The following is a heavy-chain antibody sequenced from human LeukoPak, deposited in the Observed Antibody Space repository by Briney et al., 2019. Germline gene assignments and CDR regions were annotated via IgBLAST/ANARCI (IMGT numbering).Heavy chain of an antibody. J-gene: IGHJ4*02. D-gene: IGHD3-22*01. CDR2: IYYSGST. Sequence: SETLSLTCTVSGGTISSYYWSWIRHPPGKGLEWIGYIYYSGSTNYNPSLKSRVTISVDTSKNQFSLKLSSVTAADTAVYYCATMYYYDSSGYYDYWGQGTLVTVSS. CDR1: GGTISSYY. CDR3: ATMYYYDSSGYYDY. V-gene: IGHV4-59*08.